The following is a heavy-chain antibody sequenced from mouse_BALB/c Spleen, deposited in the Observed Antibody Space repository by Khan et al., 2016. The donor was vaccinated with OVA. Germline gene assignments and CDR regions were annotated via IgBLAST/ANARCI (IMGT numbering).Heavy chain of an antibody. CDR1: GYSITSDYA. V-gene: IGHV3-2*02. J-gene: IGHJ2*01. D-gene: IGHD1-1*01. CDR3: ARVYGGDFDY. CDR2: LSYRGNT. Sequence: VQLKESGPGLVKPSQSLSLTCTVTGYSITSDYAWNWIRQFPGKKLDWLGFLSYRGNTNYNPSLKSRISITRDTSKNQFFLQLNSVTTEDTATYYCARVYGGDFDYWGQGTTLTVSS.